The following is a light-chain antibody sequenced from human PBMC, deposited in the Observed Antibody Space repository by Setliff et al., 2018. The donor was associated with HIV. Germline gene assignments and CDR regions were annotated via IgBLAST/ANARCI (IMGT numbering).Light chain of an antibody. CDR3: SSYTIRNTLL. CDR1: SSDVGGFDY. Sequence: QSALAQPASVSGSPGQSITISCTGTSSDVGGFDYVSWYQQHPGKPPKLMIYEVSNRPSGISNRFSGSKSGNTASLTISGLQAEDEADYYCSSYTIRNTLLFGTGTKV. J-gene: IGLJ1*01. V-gene: IGLV2-14*01. CDR2: EVS.